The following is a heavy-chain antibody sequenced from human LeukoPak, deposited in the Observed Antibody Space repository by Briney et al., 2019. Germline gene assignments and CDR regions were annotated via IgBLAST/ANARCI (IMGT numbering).Heavy chain of an antibody. J-gene: IGHJ3*02. CDR2: MNPNSGNT. V-gene: IGHV1-8*01. CDR3: ARVPREIASI. Sequence: SVKVSCKASGYTFTSYDINWVRQATGQGLEWMGYMNPNSGNTGYAQKFQGRVTMTRNTSISTAYTELSSLRFEDTAVYYCARVPREIASIWGQGTMVTVSS. D-gene: IGHD3-16*02. CDR1: GYTFTSYD.